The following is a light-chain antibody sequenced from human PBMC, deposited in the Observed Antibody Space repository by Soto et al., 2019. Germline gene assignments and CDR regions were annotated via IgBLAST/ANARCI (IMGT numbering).Light chain of an antibody. CDR1: SSDVGDYNY. J-gene: IGLJ2*01. CDR2: DVN. CDR3: CSYVGSYVV. Sequence: QSALTQPHSVSGSPGQSVTISCTGTSSDVGDYNYVSWYQQHPDKAPKLMIYDVNKRPSGVPDRFSGSKSGNTASLTISGLQAEDEADYYCCSYVGSYVVFGGGTKLTVL. V-gene: IGLV2-11*01.